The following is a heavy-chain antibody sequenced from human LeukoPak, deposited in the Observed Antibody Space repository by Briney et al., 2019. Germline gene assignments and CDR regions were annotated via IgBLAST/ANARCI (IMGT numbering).Heavy chain of an antibody. CDR3: SGAWSINWFDP. V-gene: IGHV4-39*01. J-gene: IGHJ5*02. Sequence: PSETLSLTCTVSGGSISSSSYYWGWIRQPPGKGLEWIGSIYYSGSTYYNPSLKSRVTISVDTSKNQFSLKLSPVTAADTAVYYCSGAWSINWFDPWGQGTLVTVSS. CDR1: GGSISSSSYY. D-gene: IGHD2-8*02. CDR2: IYYSGST.